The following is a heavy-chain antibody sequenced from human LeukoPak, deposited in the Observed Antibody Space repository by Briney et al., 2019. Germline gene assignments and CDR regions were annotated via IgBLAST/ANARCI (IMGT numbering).Heavy chain of an antibody. D-gene: IGHD4/OR15-4a*01. V-gene: IGHV3-23*01. CDR1: VFTFSTYA. CDR3: ARDGRLTTFDY. CDR2: IRDSGVGT. J-gene: IGHJ4*02. Sequence: GGSLRLSCAASVFTFSTYAMSWVRQAPGKGLEWVSAIRDSGVGTYYADSVRGRFTISRDNSKNMMFLQMNSLRAEDTAVYYCARDGRLTTFDYWGQGTLVTVSS.